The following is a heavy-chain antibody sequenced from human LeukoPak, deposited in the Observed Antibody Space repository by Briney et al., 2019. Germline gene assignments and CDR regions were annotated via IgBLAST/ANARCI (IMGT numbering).Heavy chain of an antibody. V-gene: IGHV4-59*08. CDR2: IYYSGST. D-gene: IGHD3-9*01. J-gene: IGHJ5*02. CDR1: GGSISSHY. CDR3: ARHGSTVLRYFDWAS. Sequence: SETLSLTCTVSGGSISSHYWSWIRQPPGKGLEWIGYIYYSGSTNYNPSLKSRVTISVDTSKNQFSLKLSSVTAADTAVYYCARHGSTVLRYFDWASWGQGTLVTVSS.